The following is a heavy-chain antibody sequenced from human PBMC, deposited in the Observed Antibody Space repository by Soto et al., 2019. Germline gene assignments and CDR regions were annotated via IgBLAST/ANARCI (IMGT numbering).Heavy chain of an antibody. J-gene: IGHJ3*02. Sequence: GEALKISCKASRSSLTSYWISGVRQMPGKGREWMGRIDPSDSYTNYSPSFQGHVTISADKSISTAYLQWSSLKASDTAMYYCARQWLQDAFDIWGQGTMVTVSS. CDR3: ARQWLQDAFDI. D-gene: IGHD3-22*01. V-gene: IGHV5-10-1*01. CDR1: RSSLTSYW. CDR2: IDPSDSYT.